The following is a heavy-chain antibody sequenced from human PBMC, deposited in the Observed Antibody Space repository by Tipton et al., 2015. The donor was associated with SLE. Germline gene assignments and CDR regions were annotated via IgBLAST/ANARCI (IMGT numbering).Heavy chain of an antibody. Sequence: FLRLSCAASGFTVSSNYMSWVRQAPGKGLEWVSVIYSGGSTYYADSVKGRFTISRDNSKNTLYLQMNSLRAEDTAVYYCARDLAVAGTGGGGFDYWGQGTLVTVSS. CDR2: IYSGGST. CDR1: GFTVSSNY. D-gene: IGHD6-19*01. CDR3: ARDLAVAGTGGGGFDY. V-gene: IGHV3-53*05. J-gene: IGHJ4*02.